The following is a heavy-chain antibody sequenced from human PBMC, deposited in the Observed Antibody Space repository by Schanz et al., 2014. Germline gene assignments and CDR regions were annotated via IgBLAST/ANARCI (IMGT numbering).Heavy chain of an antibody. Sequence: EVQLVESGGGLVKPGGSLRLSCATSGFTLNNAWMNWVRQTPDKGLEWVSGLSANGDSTFYSSSVKGRFTISRDISKNSLYLQMNSLRAEDTAVYYCARIGGSVFDYWAQGTLVTVSS. CDR3: ARIGGSVFDY. D-gene: IGHD3-10*01. V-gene: IGHV3-64*01. J-gene: IGHJ4*02. CDR1: GFTLNNAW. CDR2: LSANGDST.